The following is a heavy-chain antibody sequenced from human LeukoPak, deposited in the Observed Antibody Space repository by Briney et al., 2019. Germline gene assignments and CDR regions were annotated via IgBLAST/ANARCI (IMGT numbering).Heavy chain of an antibody. Sequence: GGSLRLSCAASGFTFDDYAMHWVRQAPGKGLEWVSGTSWNSGNIGYADSVKGRFTISRDNAKNSLYLQMNSLRAEDTALYYCAKDSRGYIYGRFDPWGQGTLVTVSS. J-gene: IGHJ5*02. D-gene: IGHD5-18*01. CDR3: AKDSRGYIYGRFDP. CDR2: TSWNSGNI. CDR1: GFTFDDYA. V-gene: IGHV3-9*01.